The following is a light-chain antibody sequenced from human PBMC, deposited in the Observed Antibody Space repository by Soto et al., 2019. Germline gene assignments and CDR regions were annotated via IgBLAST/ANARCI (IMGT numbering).Light chain of an antibody. Sequence: QSVLTQPASVSGSPGRSITISCTGTSSDVGGYSYVSWYQQHPGKAPKLMISEVSNRPSGVSNRFSGSKSGNTASLTISGLQAEDEADYYCSSYRSSSTLYVFGTGTKVTVL. J-gene: IGLJ1*01. CDR1: SSDVGGYSY. V-gene: IGLV2-14*01. CDR2: EVS. CDR3: SSYRSSSTLYV.